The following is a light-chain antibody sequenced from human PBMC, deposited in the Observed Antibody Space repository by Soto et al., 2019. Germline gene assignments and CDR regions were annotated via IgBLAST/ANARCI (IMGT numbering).Light chain of an antibody. V-gene: IGLV1-44*01. CDR2: SNN. J-gene: IGLJ3*02. CDR3: SSYTSSSTWV. Sequence: QSVLTQPPSASGTPGQRITISCSGSSSNIGSHTVNWHQQVPGTAPKLLIYSNNERPSGVPDRFSGSKSGTSASLAISGLQAEDEADYYCSSYTSSSTWVFGGGTKLTVL. CDR1: SSNIGSHT.